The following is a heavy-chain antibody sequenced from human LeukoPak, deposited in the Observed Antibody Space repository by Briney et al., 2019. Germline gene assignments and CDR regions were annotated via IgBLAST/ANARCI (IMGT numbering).Heavy chain of an antibody. D-gene: IGHD3-10*01. CDR1: GGSFSGYY. Sequence: PSETLSLTCAVYGGSFSGYYWSWIRQPPGKGLEWIGEINHSGSTNYNPSLKSRVTISVDTSKNQFSLKLSSVTAADTAVYYCARLVLYYYGSGSYYATYYFDYWGQGTLVTVSS. CDR2: INHSGST. V-gene: IGHV4-34*01. J-gene: IGHJ4*02. CDR3: ARLVLYYYGSGSYYATYYFDY.